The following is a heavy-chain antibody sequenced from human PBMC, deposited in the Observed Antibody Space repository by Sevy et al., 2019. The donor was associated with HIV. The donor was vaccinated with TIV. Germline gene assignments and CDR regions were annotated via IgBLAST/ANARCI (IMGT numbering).Heavy chain of an antibody. D-gene: IGHD1-20*01. Sequence: GGSLRLSCAASGFTFSSYAMSWVRQAPGKGLEWVPAISGSGGSTYYADSVKGRFTISRDNSKNTLYLQMNSLRAEDTAVYYCAKDSGNNWNDPSMDVWGQGTTVTVSS. J-gene: IGHJ6*02. CDR1: GFTFSSYA. CDR2: ISGSGGST. V-gene: IGHV3-23*01. CDR3: AKDSGNNWNDPSMDV.